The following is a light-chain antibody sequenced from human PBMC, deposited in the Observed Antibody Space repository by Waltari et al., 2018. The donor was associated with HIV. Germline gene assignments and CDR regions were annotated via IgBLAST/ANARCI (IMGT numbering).Light chain of an antibody. CDR1: SRDVGGYNY. CDR2: EVS. V-gene: IGLV2-14*01. J-gene: IGLJ1*01. Sequence: QSALTQPASVSGSPGQSITISCTGTSRDVGGYNYVSWYQQHPGKAPKLMIYEVSTRSSGVSNRFSGSKSGNTASLTISGLQAEDEADYYCSSYTSSSTSQVFGTGTKVTVL. CDR3: SSYTSSSTSQV.